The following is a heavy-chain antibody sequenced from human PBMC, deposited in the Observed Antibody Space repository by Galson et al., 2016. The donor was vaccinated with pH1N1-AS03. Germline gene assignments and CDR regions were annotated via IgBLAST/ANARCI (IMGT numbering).Heavy chain of an antibody. J-gene: IGHJ6*04. CDR3: LVWGYISGTHGLDV. CDR1: GFTVTRND. V-gene: IGHV3-13*01. Sequence: SLRLSCAASGFTVTRNDMHWVRQATGKGLEWVSIIAETGTTHYEDSVKGRLTITREIPQNYLYLQMDSMRADDTAVYYCLVWGYISGTHGLDVWGKGTTVTVSS. D-gene: IGHD5-12*01. CDR2: IAETGTT.